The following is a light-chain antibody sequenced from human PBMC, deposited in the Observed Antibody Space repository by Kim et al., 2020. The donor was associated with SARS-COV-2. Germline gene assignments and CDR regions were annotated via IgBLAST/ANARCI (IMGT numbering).Light chain of an antibody. CDR1: HDIRGD. J-gene: IGKJ2*01. CDR2: GAS. V-gene: IGKV1-6*01. CDR3: LQGHTYPYT. Sequence: SASLGDRVTITCRASHDIRGDLGWYQHKPGQAPKLLISGASNLHSGVPARFSGSGSGTAFTLTISSLQPEDFAAYYCLQGHTYPYTFGQGTKLEI.